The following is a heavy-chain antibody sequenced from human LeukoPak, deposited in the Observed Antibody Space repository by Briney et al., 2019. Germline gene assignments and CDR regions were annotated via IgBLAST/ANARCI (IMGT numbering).Heavy chain of an antibody. V-gene: IGHV4-4*07. CDR3: AGHHPRNTVDF. CDR2: IYTSGSI. CDR1: GGSISSYY. D-gene: IGHD2/OR15-2a*01. J-gene: IGHJ4*02. Sequence: SETLSLTCTVSGGSISSYYWSWIRQPAGKGPEWIGRIYTSGSINYNPSLKSRVTISLDTSKNQFSLKLSSVTAADTAVYYCAGHHPRNTVDFWGQGTLVTVSS.